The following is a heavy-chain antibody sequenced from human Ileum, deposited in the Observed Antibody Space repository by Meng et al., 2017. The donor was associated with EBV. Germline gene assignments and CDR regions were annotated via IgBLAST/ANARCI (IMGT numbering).Heavy chain of an antibody. Sequence: QGQLTQSGPGLVKPSTNLSLTCAISWDSVSSNSAAWNWIRQSPSRGLEWLGRTYYRSKWYNDYAVSVKSRITINPDTSKNQFSLQLNSVTPEDTAVYYCARDSSSSAYSPFDYWGQGTLVTVSS. V-gene: IGHV6-1*01. CDR2: TYYRSKWYN. CDR1: WDSVSSNSAA. CDR3: ARDSSSSAYSPFDY. J-gene: IGHJ4*02. D-gene: IGHD3-22*01.